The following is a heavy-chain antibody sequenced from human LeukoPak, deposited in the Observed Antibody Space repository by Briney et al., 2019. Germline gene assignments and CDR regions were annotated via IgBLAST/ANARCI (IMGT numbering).Heavy chain of an antibody. J-gene: IGHJ4*02. CDR2: IYSGGST. V-gene: IGHV3-66*02. CDR1: GFTVSSNY. CDR3: ARDGYSSSSSPVN. Sequence: GGSLRLSCAASGFTVSSNYMSWVRQAPGKGLEWVSVIYSGGSTYYADTVKGRFTISRDNSKNTLYLQMNSLRAEDTAVYYCARDGYSSSSSPVNWGQGTLVTVSS. D-gene: IGHD6-6*01.